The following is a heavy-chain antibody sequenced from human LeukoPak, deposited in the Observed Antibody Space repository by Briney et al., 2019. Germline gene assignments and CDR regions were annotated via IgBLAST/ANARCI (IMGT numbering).Heavy chain of an antibody. Sequence: GASVKVSCKASGYTFTSYDINWARQATGQGHEWMGWMNPNSGNTGYAQKFQGRVTMTRNTSISTAYMELSSLRSEDTAVYYCAAYYYDSSGFDYWGQGTLVTVSS. D-gene: IGHD3-22*01. V-gene: IGHV1-8*01. J-gene: IGHJ4*02. CDR2: MNPNSGNT. CDR1: GYTFTSYD. CDR3: AAYYYDSSGFDY.